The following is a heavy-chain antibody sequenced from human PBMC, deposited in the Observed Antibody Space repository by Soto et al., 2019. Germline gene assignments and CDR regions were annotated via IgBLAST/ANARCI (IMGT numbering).Heavy chain of an antibody. J-gene: IGHJ5*02. D-gene: IGHD2-15*01. V-gene: IGHV1-69*01. Sequence: QVQLVQSGAEVKKPGSSVKVSCKASGGTFSSYAISWVRQAPGQGLEWMGGIIPIFGTANYAQKFQGRVTITADESTSKAYMELSSLRSEDTAVYYCARGRRHLKNKWWLFDPWGQGTLVTVSS. CDR1: GGTFSSYA. CDR3: ARGRRHLKNKWWLFDP. CDR2: IIPIFGTA.